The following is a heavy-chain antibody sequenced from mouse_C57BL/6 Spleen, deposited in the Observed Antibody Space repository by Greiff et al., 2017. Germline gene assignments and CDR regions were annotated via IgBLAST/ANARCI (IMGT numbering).Heavy chain of an antibody. J-gene: IGHJ3*01. CDR1: GYTFTDYE. V-gene: IGHV1-15*01. CDR3: TIRGMVTTRTWFAY. Sequence: LQQSGAELVRPGASVTLSCKASGYTFTDYEMHWVKQTPVHGLEWIGAIDPETGGTAYNQKFKGKAILTADKSSSTAYMELRSLTSEDSAVYYCTIRGMVTTRTWFAYWGQGTLVTVSA. D-gene: IGHD2-2*01. CDR2: IDPETGGT.